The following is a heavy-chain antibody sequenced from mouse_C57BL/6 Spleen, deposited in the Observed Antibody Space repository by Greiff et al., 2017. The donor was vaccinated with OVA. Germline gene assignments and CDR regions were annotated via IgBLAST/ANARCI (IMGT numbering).Heavy chain of an antibody. CDR2: IYPGDGDT. V-gene: IGHV1-82*01. CDR1: GYAFSSSW. J-gene: IGHJ3*01. CDR3: ANNYPFAY. D-gene: IGHD1-3*01. Sequence: VKLMESGPELVKPGASVKISCKASGYAFSSSWMNWVKQRPGKGLEWIGRIYPGDGDTNYNGKFKGKATLTADKSSSTAYMQLSSLTSEDSAVYFCANNYPFAYWGQGTLVTVSA.